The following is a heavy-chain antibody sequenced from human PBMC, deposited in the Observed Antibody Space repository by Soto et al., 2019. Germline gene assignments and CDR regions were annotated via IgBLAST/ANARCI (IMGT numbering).Heavy chain of an antibody. Sequence: ASVKVSCKASGYTFTGYYIHWVRQAPGQGLEWMGWINPNSGGTNYAQKFQGRVTMTRYTSISTAYMELSRLRSDDTAVYYCAREPHPYSSSSVYYYYGMDVWGQGTTVTVSS. CDR3: AREPHPYSSSSVYYYYGMDV. D-gene: IGHD6-6*01. J-gene: IGHJ6*02. V-gene: IGHV1-2*02. CDR1: GYTFTGYY. CDR2: INPNSGGT.